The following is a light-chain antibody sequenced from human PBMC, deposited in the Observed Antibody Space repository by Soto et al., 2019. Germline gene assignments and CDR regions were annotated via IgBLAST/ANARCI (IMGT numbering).Light chain of an antibody. CDR1: SSDVGGYNY. Sequence: QSALTQPASVSGSPGQSITISCTGTSSDVGGYNYVSWYQQHPDKAPKLLIFDVRTRPSGVSNRFSGSKSGNTASLTISGLQAEDGADYYCSSYTTSGALVFGGGTKVTV. CDR3: SSYTTSGALV. V-gene: IGLV2-14*03. J-gene: IGLJ3*02. CDR2: DVR.